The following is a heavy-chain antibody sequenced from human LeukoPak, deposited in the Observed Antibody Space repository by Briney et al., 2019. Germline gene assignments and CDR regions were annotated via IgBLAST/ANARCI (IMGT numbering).Heavy chain of an antibody. J-gene: IGHJ3*02. Sequence: GGSLRLSCAACGFSFSDYEMNWVRQAPGKGLEWLSYISGSGNTIYYADSVKGRFTISRDNAKNSLYLQMNSLRADDTALYYCARSPYYIAFDIWGQGTMVTISS. D-gene: IGHD3-22*01. CDR1: GFSFSDYE. CDR2: ISGSGNTI. CDR3: ARSPYYIAFDI. V-gene: IGHV3-48*03.